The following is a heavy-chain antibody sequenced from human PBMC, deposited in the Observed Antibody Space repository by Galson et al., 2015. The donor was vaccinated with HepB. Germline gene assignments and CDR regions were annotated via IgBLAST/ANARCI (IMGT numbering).Heavy chain of an antibody. CDR3: ARERERNWFDP. Sequence: SVKVSCKTSGYTFTSYDINWVRQATGQVLEWMGWMNHNSDNTGYAQKFQGRVTMTRNTSIRTAYMELSSQRSEDTAVYYCARERERNWFDPWGQGTMVTVSS. J-gene: IGHJ5*02. V-gene: IGHV1-8*01. CDR2: MNHNSDNT. D-gene: IGHD1-1*01. CDR1: GYTFTSYD.